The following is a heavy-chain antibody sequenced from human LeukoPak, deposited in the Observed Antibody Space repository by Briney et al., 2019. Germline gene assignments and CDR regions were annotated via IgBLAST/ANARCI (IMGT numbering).Heavy chain of an antibody. CDR2: ISSSGNTM. J-gene: IGHJ4*02. Sequence: GGSLRLSSVASGFTFSNYEMNWVPQAPGKGLEWVSHISSSGNTMHYADSVKGRFTISKDNAKNSLYLQMNSLRAEDTAVYYCGRDESGDYDFDYWGQGTLVTVSS. CDR1: GFTFSNYE. CDR3: GRDESGDYDFDY. D-gene: IGHD4-17*01. V-gene: IGHV3-48*03.